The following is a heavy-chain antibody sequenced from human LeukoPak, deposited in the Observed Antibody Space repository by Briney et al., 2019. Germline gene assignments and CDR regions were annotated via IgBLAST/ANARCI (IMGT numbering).Heavy chain of an antibody. J-gene: IGHJ4*02. Sequence: SETLSLTCTVSGGSINNYYWSWIRQPPGKGLEWIGYIDYSGLTGYNPALRSRVTISVDTSKNQFSLKLGSVTTADTALYYCARHKFDYYFDYWGQGTLVTVSS. CDR3: ARHKFDYYFDY. CDR1: GGSINNYY. V-gene: IGHV4-59*01. CDR2: IDYSGLT. D-gene: IGHD3-9*01.